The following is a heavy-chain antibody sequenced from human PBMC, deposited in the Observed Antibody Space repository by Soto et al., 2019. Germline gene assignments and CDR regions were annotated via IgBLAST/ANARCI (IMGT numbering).Heavy chain of an antibody. CDR2: ISYDGSNK. J-gene: IGHJ5*02. CDR1: GFTFSSYA. V-gene: IGHV3-30-3*01. CDR3: ERDRNADNWFDP. Sequence: GGSLRLSCAASGFTFSSYAMHWVRQAPGKGLEWVAVISYDGSNKYYADSVKGRFTISRDNSKNTLYLQMNSLSAEDTAVYYCERDRNADNWFDPWGQGTLVTVSS. D-gene: IGHD1-1*01.